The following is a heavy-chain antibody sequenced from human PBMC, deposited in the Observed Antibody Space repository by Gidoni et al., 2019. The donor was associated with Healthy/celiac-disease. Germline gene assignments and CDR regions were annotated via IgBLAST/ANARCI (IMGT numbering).Heavy chain of an antibody. CDR2: INHSGST. CDR1: GGSFSGYY. J-gene: IGHJ5*02. V-gene: IGHV4-34*01. CDR3: ARGPSTVTILYNWFDP. Sequence: QVQLQQWGAGLLKPSEALSLTCAVYGGSFSGYYWSWIRQPPGKGLEWIGEINHSGSTNYNPSLKSRVTISVDTSKNQFSLKLSSVTAADTAVYYCARGPSTVTILYNWFDPWGQGTLVTVSS. D-gene: IGHD4-17*01.